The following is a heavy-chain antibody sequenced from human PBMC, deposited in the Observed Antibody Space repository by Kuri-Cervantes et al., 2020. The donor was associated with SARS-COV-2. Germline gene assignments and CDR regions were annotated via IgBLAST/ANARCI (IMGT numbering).Heavy chain of an antibody. CDR3: ARQFVNDFWSGYLQDV. V-gene: IGHV3-21*01. CDR1: GFTFSRYS. CDR2: ISSSSSYI. J-gene: IGHJ6*04. Sequence: LSLTCAASGFTFSRYSMNWVRQAPGKGLEWVSSISSSSSYIYYADSVKGRFTISRDNAKNSLYLQMNSLRAEDTAVYYCARQFVNDFWSGYLQDVWGKGTTVTVSS. D-gene: IGHD3-3*01.